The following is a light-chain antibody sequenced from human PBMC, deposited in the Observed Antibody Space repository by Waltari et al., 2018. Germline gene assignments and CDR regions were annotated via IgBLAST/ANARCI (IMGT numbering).Light chain of an antibody. CDR1: QSVVTY. J-gene: IGKJ4*01. CDR2: DVS. CDR3: QQRASSWVT. V-gene: IGKV3-11*01. Sequence: IVLTQSPATLSLSPGERATLSCRSSQSVVTYLAWFQQEPGQAPRLLMYDVSKRATGIPARFSGSGSGTDFTLTISSLEPEDFGVYYCQQRASSWVTFGGGTKVDIK.